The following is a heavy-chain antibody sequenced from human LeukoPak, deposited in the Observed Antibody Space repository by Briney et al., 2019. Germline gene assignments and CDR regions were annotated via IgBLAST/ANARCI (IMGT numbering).Heavy chain of an antibody. J-gene: IGHJ4*02. CDR2: INPNSGGT. V-gene: IGHV1-2*02. CDR1: GYTFTGYY. Sequence: ASVKVSCKASGYTFTGYYMHWVRQAPGQGLEWMGWINPNSGGTNYAQKFQGRVTMTRDTSISTAYMELSRLRSDDTAVYYCARDGARITMVRGVGPPFSPEFDYWGQGTLVTVSS. CDR3: ARDGARITMVRGVGPPFSPEFDY. D-gene: IGHD3-10*01.